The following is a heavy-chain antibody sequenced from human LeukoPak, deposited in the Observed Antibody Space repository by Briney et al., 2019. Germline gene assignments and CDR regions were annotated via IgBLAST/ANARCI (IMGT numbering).Heavy chain of an antibody. J-gene: IGHJ4*02. D-gene: IGHD3-22*01. CDR2: IFYSGTT. CDR1: GGSISSYY. V-gene: IGHV4-59*01. CDR3: ARGGWNKFDY. Sequence: SETQSLTCTVSGGSISSYYRSWIRQPPGKGLEWIGFIFYSGTTNYNPSLKSRVTISVDTSKNQFSLKLSSVTAADTAVYYCARGGWNKFDYWGQGTLVTVSS.